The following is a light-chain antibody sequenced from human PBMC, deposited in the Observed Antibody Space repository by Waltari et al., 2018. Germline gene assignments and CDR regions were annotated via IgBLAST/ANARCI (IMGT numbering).Light chain of an antibody. CDR2: DVS. CDR3: SSYTSNTTLI. CDR1: SSDVGGYNY. V-gene: IGLV2-14*03. Sequence: QSALTQPASVSGSPGQSITISCTGTSSDVGGYNYVPWYQQHPGKAPKLRIYDVSKRPSGVSNRFSGSKSGNTASLTISGLQAEDEADYYCSSYTSNTTLIFGGGTKLTVL. J-gene: IGLJ2*01.